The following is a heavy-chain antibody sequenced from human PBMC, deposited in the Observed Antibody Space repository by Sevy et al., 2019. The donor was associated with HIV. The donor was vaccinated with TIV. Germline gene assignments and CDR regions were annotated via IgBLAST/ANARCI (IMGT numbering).Heavy chain of an antibody. Sequence: GGSLRLSCELPGFTFSGYWIHWIRQSPGKGLVWVSHVTGGETNSADSVRGRCSITTDYAKKTIFLQMNSLSVEDTAVYFCAREKLQPGGHYGIDVWGQGTTVTVSS. CDR3: AREKLQPGGHYGIDV. J-gene: IGHJ6*02. D-gene: IGHD5-18*01. CDR2: VTGGET. CDR1: GFTFSGYW. V-gene: IGHV3-74*01.